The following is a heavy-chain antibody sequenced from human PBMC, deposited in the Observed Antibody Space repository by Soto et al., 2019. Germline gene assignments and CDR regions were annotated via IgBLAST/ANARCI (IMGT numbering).Heavy chain of an antibody. J-gene: IGHJ4*02. CDR2: ISSGRPVI. CDR1: GFSFDTYN. D-gene: IGHD6-19*01. V-gene: IGHV3-21*02. CDR3: ARDHLGIAAGDFDL. Sequence: EDQLVESGGGLVKPGGSLRLSCAASGFSFDTYNMNWVRQAPGKGLEWVSSISSGRPVIFYADSVRGRFTISRDDAKKSLFLQMNSLRADDTAVYYCARDHLGIAAGDFDLWGQGTLVTVSS.